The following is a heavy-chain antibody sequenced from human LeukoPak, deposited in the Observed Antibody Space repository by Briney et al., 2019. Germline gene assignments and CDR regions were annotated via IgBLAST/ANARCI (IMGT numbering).Heavy chain of an antibody. CDR1: GGSFSGYY. CDR3: ARGFRYYRWFDP. D-gene: IGHD2-15*01. J-gene: IGHJ5*02. V-gene: IGHV4-34*01. CDR2: INHSGST. Sequence: SETLSLTCAVYGGSFSGYYWSWIRQPPGKGLEWIGEINHSGSTNYNPSLKSRVTISVDTSKNQFSLKLSSVTAADTAVYYWARGFRYYRWFDPWGQGTLVTVSS.